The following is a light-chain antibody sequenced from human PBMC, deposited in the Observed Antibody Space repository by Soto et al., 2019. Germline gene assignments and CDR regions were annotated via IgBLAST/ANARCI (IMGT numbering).Light chain of an antibody. J-gene: IGLJ1*01. CDR2: DVS. Sequence: QSARNHAASVSGAPVDGRSIFCTRTISDVGGYNFVSWYQPYPGKPPKLMICDVSNRPSGVSNRFSGSKSGNTASLTISGLQAEDEADYYCSSFTGSNYVFGTGTKVTV. CDR1: ISDVGGYNF. CDR3: SSFTGSNYV. V-gene: IGLV2-14*03.